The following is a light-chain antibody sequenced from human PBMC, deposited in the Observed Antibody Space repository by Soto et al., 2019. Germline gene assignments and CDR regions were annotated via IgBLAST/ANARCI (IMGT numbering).Light chain of an antibody. V-gene: IGKV3-20*01. CDR2: GSS. Sequence: EVVLTQSPGTLSLSPGERATLSCRASQSVSNNYFAWYQQKLGQAPRLLIFGSSDRATCIPDRFSGSGSGTDFTLTISRLEPEDFEVYYCQQYGSSPPYTFGQGTKLEIK. CDR3: QQYGSSPPYT. CDR1: QSVSNNY. J-gene: IGKJ2*01.